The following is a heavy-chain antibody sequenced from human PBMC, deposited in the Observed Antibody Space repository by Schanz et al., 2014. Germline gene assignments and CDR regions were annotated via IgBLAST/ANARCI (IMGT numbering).Heavy chain of an antibody. Sequence: QVQLVQSGGEVKKPGASVKVSCKASGYTFRHYGISWLRQAPGQGLEWMGYISGYNGNTNYAPKVQERVTMTTETSTSTAYRELRSLRSDDTAVYYCARGWGYDALTGYVFWGQGTLVTVSS. CDR2: ISGYNGNT. V-gene: IGHV1-18*04. CDR1: GYTFRHYG. J-gene: IGHJ4*02. D-gene: IGHD3-9*01. CDR3: ARGWGYDALTGYVF.